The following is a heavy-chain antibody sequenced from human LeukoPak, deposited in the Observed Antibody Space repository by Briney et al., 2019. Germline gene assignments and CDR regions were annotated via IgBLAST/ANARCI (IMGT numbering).Heavy chain of an antibody. V-gene: IGHV1-8*01. CDR1: GYTFTSYD. D-gene: IGHD3-16*01. CDR3: ARDHVGGKYYYMDV. J-gene: IGHJ6*03. Sequence: GASVKVSCKASGYTFTSYDINWVRQATGQGLEWMGWMNPNSGNTGYAQKFQGRVTMTRNTSISTAYMELSSLRSEDTAVYYCARDHVGGKYYYMDVWGKGTTVTVSS. CDR2: MNPNSGNT.